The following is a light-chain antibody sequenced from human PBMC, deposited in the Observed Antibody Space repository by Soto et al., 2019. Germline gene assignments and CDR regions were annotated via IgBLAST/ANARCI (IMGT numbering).Light chain of an antibody. CDR2: DAS. Sequence: EIVLTQSPATLSLSPGERATHSCRASQSVSSYLAWYQQKPGQAPRLLIYDASNRATGITARFSGSGSGTDFTLTISSLEPEDFAVYYCQQRSNWLTFGGGTKVDIK. J-gene: IGKJ4*01. CDR3: QQRSNWLT. CDR1: QSVSSY. V-gene: IGKV3-11*01.